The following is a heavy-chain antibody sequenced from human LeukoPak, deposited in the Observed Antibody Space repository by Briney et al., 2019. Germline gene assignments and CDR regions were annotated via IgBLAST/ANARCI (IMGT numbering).Heavy chain of an antibody. CDR2: IRYDGSNK. Sequence: SGGSLRLSCAASGFTFSSYGMHWVRQAPGKGLEWVAFIRYDGSNKYYADSVEGRFTISRDNSKNTLYLQMNSLRAEDTAVYYCAKDTDSSGYYLRGFDYWGQGTLVTVSS. J-gene: IGHJ4*02. D-gene: IGHD3-22*01. V-gene: IGHV3-30*02. CDR1: GFTFSSYG. CDR3: AKDTDSSGYYLRGFDY.